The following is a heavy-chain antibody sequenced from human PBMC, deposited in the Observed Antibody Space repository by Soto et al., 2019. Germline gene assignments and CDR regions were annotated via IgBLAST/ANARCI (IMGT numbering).Heavy chain of an antibody. Sequence: GSLRLSCAASGFAFSTYWMHWVRQAPGKGLLWVSRIKFDGSSTYYADSVKGRFTISRDDAKNTLFLQMNGLRVDDTAVYYCARGAKHLYAMDVWGQGTTVTVSS. CDR3: ARGAKHLYAMDV. CDR1: GFAFSTYW. V-gene: IGHV3-74*01. J-gene: IGHJ6*02. CDR2: IKFDGSST.